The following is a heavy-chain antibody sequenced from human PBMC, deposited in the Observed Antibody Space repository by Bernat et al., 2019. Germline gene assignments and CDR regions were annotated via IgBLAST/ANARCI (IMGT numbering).Heavy chain of an antibody. CDR2: IKQDGSER. J-gene: IGHJ6*02. D-gene: IGHD6-13*01. Sequence: EVQLVESGGGLVQPGGSLRLSCAASGFNFGGYWMTWVRQAPGKGLEWVANIKQDGSERFYVDSVKGRFTISRDNAKNSLYSQMTSLRAEDTAVYYCAKCIVAAGRSLYYHYGMDVWGQGTTVTVSS. V-gene: IGHV3-7*02. CDR1: GFNFGGYW. CDR3: AKCIVAAGRSLYYHYGMDV.